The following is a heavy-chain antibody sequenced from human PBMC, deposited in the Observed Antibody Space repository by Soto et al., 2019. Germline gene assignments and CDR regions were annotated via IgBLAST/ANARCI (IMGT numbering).Heavy chain of an antibody. CDR1: GFTLMILA. V-gene: IGHV3-64D*06. CDR2: ISINGGST. Sequence: SPEPSRLAPGFTLMILAIAWVPRGPREGLEYVSSISINGGSTHYADSVKGRFTISRDNSKNTQYLQMSSLRADDTALYYCVKGEYYYDSSGYYPFDYWGQGTLVTVSS. J-gene: IGHJ4*02. D-gene: IGHD3-22*01. CDR3: VKGEYYYDSSGYYPFDY.